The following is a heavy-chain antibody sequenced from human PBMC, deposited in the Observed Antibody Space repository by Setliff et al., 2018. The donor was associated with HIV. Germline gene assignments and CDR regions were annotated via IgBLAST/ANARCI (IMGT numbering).Heavy chain of an antibody. CDR2: VGTVGGPT. V-gene: IGHV3-23*01. Sequence: SGESLKISCAASGFTFSTYAMGWVRQAPGKGLEWVSTVGTVGGPTHYAESVKGRFTISKDNSKNTLYLQMSSLRDEDTAVYYCAKVFLFGIDVFDIWGQGTMVTVSS. CDR3: AKVFLFGIDVFDI. CDR1: GFTFSTYA. J-gene: IGHJ3*02. D-gene: IGHD3-16*01.